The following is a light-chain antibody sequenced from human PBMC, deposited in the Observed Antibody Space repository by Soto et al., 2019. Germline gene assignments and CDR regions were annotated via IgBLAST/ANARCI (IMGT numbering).Light chain of an antibody. CDR3: SSYTSSSLYV. CDR2: DVS. CDR1: SSDVGGYNY. J-gene: IGLJ1*01. V-gene: IGLV2-14*01. Sequence: QSALTQPASVSGSPGQSITISCTGNSSDVGGYNYVSWYQQHPGKAPKLMIYDVSNRPSGVSNRFSASKSGNTASLTISGLQAEDEADYYCSSYTSSSLYVFRTGTKLTVL.